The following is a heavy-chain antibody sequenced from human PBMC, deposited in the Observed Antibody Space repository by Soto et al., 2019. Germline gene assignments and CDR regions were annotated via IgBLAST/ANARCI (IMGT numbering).Heavy chain of an antibody. CDR1: GYKVTSYS. V-gene: IGHV5-51*01. CDR2: IYPGDSDT. CDR3: AGGGVRGVITRTRDYYGMDV. Sequence: PGVSLKFSGNASGYKVTSYSIGWVRQLPGKGLEWMGIIYPGDSDTRYSPSFQGQVTISADKSISTAYLQWSSLKASDTAMYYCAGGGVRGVITRTRDYYGMDVWGQGTTVTVSS. J-gene: IGHJ6*02. D-gene: IGHD3-10*01.